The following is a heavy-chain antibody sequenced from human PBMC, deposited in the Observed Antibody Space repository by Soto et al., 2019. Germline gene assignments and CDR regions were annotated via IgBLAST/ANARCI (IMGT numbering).Heavy chain of an antibody. CDR2: IIPIFGTA. D-gene: IGHD3-10*01. CDR3: ARARGVMVRGVYYYYYGMDV. CDR1: GGTFSSYA. Sequence: QVQLVQSGAEVKKPGSSVKVSCKASGGTFSSYAISWVRQSPGQGLAWMGGIIPIFGTANYAQKFQGRVTITEDESTSTAYMELSSLRSEDTAVYYCARARGVMVRGVYYYYYGMDVWGHGTTVTVSS. V-gene: IGHV1-69*01. J-gene: IGHJ6*02.